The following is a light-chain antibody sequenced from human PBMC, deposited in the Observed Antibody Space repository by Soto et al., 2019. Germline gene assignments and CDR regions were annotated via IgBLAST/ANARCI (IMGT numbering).Light chain of an antibody. J-gene: IGKJ5*01. V-gene: IGKV3-15*01. CDR3: QQYNNWPPT. CDR1: QSVSSN. Sequence: EIVMKQSPATLSVSPGERATLSCRASQSVSSNLAWYQQKPGQAPRILIYGASTRDTGIPARFSGSGSGTEFTLTISSLQSEDFAVDYCQQYNNWPPTFGQGTRLEI. CDR2: GAS.